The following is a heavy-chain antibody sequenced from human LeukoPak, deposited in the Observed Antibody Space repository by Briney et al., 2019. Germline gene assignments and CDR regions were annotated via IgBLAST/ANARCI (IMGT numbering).Heavy chain of an antibody. CDR3: AVYDWNSKRDLDY. D-gene: IGHD1-7*01. J-gene: IGHJ4*02. CDR1: GVTFSSHW. CDR2: IKHDGSGK. Sequence: PGGSLRLSCAASGVTFSSHWMSWVRQAPGKGLEWVANIKHDGSGKYYVGSVKGRFTISRDNAKNSLYLQMNSLRAEDTAVYYCAVYDWNSKRDLDYWGQGTLVTVSS. V-gene: IGHV3-7*05.